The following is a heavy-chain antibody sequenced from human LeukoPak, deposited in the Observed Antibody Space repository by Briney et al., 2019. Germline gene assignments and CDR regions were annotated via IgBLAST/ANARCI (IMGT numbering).Heavy chain of an antibody. CDR3: ARATTVTTVDY. Sequence: ASVKVSCRASGYTFTSYYMHWVRQAPGQGLEWMGIINPSGGSTSYAQKFQGRVTMTRDTSTSTVYMELSSLRSEDTAVYYCARATTVTTVDYWGQGTLVTVSS. J-gene: IGHJ4*02. V-gene: IGHV1-46*01. CDR2: INPSGGST. CDR1: GYTFTSYY. D-gene: IGHD4-17*01.